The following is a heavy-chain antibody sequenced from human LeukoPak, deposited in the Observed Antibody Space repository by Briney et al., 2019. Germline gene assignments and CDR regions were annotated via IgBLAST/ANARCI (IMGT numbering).Heavy chain of an antibody. CDR2: ISGSADST. CDR1: GFTFSNYA. D-gene: IGHD1-7*01. V-gene: IGHV3-23*01. J-gene: IGHJ6*03. Sequence: GGSLRLSCAASGFTFSNYAMSWVRQAPGKGLEWVSVISGSADSTYYADSVKGRFTISRDNSKNTLYLQMNSLRAEDTAVYYCAKPGTDSSFDYYYYMDVWGKGTTVTVSS. CDR3: AKPGTDSSFDYYYYMDV.